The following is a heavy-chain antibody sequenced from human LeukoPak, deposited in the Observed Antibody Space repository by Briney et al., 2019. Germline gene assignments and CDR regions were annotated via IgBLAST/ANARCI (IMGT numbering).Heavy chain of an antibody. CDR2: IIPIFGTA. CDR1: GYTFTSYY. D-gene: IGHD2-2*01. Sequence: ASVKVSCKASGYTFTSYYMHWVRQAPGQGLEWMGGIIPIFGTANYAQKFQGRVTITADESTSTANMELSSLRSEDTAVYYCARGPKYQLLLNYFDYWGQGTLVTVSS. J-gene: IGHJ4*02. V-gene: IGHV1-69*13. CDR3: ARGPKYQLLLNYFDY.